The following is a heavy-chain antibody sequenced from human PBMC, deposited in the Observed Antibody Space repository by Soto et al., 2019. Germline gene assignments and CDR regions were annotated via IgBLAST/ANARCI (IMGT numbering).Heavy chain of an antibody. J-gene: IGHJ5*02. CDR2: MNPNSGNT. CDR1: GYTFTSYD. D-gene: IGHD3-22*01. CDR3: AVDRDTYYYDSSGRPGFDP. Sequence: QVQLVQSGAEVKKPGASVKVSCKASGYTFTSYDINWVRQATGQGLEWMGWMNPNSGNTGYAQKFQGRVTMTRNTSISTAYMELSSLRSEDTAVYYCAVDRDTYYYDSSGRPGFDPWGQGTLVTVSS. V-gene: IGHV1-8*01.